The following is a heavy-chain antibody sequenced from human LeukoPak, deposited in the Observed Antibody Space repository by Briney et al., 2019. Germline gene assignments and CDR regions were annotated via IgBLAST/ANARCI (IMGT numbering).Heavy chain of an antibody. D-gene: IGHD2-15*01. J-gene: IGHJ4*02. CDR3: AKDREPIVVVLTTAIDY. CDR2: IRYDGSNK. CDR1: GFTFSNYG. Sequence: PGGSLRLSCAASGFTFSNYGMHWVRQAQGKGLEWVAFIRYDGSNKKYADSAKGRFTISRDNSKNTLYLQMNSLRAEDTAVYYCAKDREPIVVVLTTAIDYWGRGTLVTVSS. V-gene: IGHV3-30*02.